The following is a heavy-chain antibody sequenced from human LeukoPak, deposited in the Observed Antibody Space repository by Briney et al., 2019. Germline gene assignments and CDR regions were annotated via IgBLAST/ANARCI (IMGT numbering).Heavy chain of an antibody. J-gene: IGHJ4*03. V-gene: IGHV4-39*07. CDR3: ARERVEYLREGFLDY. D-gene: IGHD2-2*01. CDR2: ILYSGST. CDR1: GDSISSSMYY. Sequence: SETLSLTCTVSGDSISSSMYYWGWIRQSPGGGLEWIGNILYSGSTYYNPSLNSRVTISVDTSKNQFSLKLSSVTAADTAAYYLARERVEYLREGFLDYWGKGPWSPSPQ.